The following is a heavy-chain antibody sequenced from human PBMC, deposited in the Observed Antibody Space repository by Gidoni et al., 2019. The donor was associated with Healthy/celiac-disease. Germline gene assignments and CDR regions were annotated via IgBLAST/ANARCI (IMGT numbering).Heavy chain of an antibody. CDR3: ARRYQGGNDFWSGYYWYYYGMDV. D-gene: IGHD3-3*01. CDR1: GYTFTSYD. J-gene: IGHJ6*02. V-gene: IGHV1-8*01. CDR2: MNPNSGNT. Sequence: QVQLVQSGAEVKKPGASVKVSCKASGYTFTSYDINWVRQATGQGLEWMGWMNPNSGNTGYAQKFQGRVTMTRNTSISTAYMELSSLRSEDTAVYYCARRYQGGNDFWSGYYWYYYGMDVWGQGTTVTVSS.